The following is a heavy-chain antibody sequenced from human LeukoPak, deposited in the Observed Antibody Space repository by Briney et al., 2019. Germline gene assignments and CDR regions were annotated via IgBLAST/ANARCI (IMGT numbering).Heavy chain of an antibody. CDR1: GGSISSGGYY. J-gene: IGHJ6*03. CDR3: ARDRNCSGGSCYYMDV. Sequence: TLSLTCTVSGGSISSGGYYWSWIRQHPGKGLEWIGYIYYSGSTYYNPSLKSRVTISVDTSKNQFSLKLSSVTAADTAVYYCARDRNCSGGSCYYMDVWGKGTTVTVSS. CDR2: IYYSGST. D-gene: IGHD2-15*01. V-gene: IGHV4-31*03.